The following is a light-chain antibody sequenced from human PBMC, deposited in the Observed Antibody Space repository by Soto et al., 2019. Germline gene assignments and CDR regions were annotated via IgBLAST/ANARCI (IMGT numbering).Light chain of an antibody. Sequence: QSVLTQPPSVSGTPGQRVNMSCSGSSSNIGSKSVSWYQHLPQTAPKLLIYSNNQRPSGVPGRFSGSKSGTSASLAISGLQSDDETQYYCAAWDDSLNVLAFGRGTKLTVL. CDR1: SSNIGSKS. CDR3: AAWDDSLNVLA. J-gene: IGLJ2*01. CDR2: SNN. V-gene: IGLV1-44*01.